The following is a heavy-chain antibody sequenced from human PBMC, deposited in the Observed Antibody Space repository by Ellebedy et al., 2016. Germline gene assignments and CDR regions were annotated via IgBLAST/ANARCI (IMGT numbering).Heavy chain of an antibody. J-gene: IGHJ4*02. CDR3: TREGGTFAVLQQLWFPQFDY. CDR2: ISPTSGSTI. V-gene: IGHV3-48*02. CDR1: GFTFTSYS. Sequence: GESLKTSXAVSGFTFTSYSMKWVRQTPGKGLEWVSYISPTSGSTIYYADSVKGRFTISRDNAKNSVYLQMNSLRDEDTAVYYCTREGGTFAVLQQLWFPQFDYWGQGTLVTVSS. D-gene: IGHD5-18*01.